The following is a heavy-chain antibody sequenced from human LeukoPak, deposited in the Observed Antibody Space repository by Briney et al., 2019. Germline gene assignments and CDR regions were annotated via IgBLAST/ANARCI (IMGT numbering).Heavy chain of an antibody. CDR2: IIPIFGTA. J-gene: IGHJ6*02. D-gene: IGHD2-2*01. CDR1: GGTFSSYA. Sequence: ASVTVSCTASGGTFSSYAISWVRQAPGQGLEWMGGIIPIFGTANYAQKFQGRVTITADESTSTAYMELSSLRSEDTAVYYCARSKRQLLSRRCVSGMDVWGQGTTVTVSS. V-gene: IGHV1-69*13. CDR3: ARSKRQLLSRRCVSGMDV.